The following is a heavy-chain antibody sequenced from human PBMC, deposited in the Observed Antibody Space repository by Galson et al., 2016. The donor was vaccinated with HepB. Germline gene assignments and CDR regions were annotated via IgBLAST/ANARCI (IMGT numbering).Heavy chain of an antibody. CDR3: ARDEDDIVVVPAPGGY. CDR2: ISAYDRNT. V-gene: IGHV1-18*01. Sequence: SVKVSCKASGYIFTSYGISWVRQAPGQGLEWMGFISAYDRNTKYAQRFQGRVTMTTDTSTSTAYSELKSLRSDDTAVYYCARDEDDIVVVPAPGGYWGQGTLVTVSS. J-gene: IGHJ4*02. D-gene: IGHD2-2*01. CDR1: GYIFTSYG.